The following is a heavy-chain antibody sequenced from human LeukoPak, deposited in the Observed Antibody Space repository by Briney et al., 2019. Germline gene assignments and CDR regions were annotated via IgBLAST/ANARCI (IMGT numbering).Heavy chain of an antibody. Sequence: PGGSLRLSCAASGFTFSTYAMSWVRQAPGKGLEWVSAMRGSGGSTFYADSVRGRFTISRDNSKNTLYLQMNSLRAEDTAVYYCAKAAQPNRGYCSSTSCKYYYMDVWGRGTTVTVSS. V-gene: IGHV3-23*01. D-gene: IGHD2-2*01. J-gene: IGHJ6*03. CDR1: GFTFSTYA. CDR2: MRGSGGST. CDR3: AKAAQPNRGYCSSTSCKYYYMDV.